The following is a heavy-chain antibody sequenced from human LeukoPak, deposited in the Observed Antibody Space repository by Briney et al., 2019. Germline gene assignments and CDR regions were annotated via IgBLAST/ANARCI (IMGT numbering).Heavy chain of an antibody. J-gene: IGHJ4*02. CDR3: ARDPEIAAAGDPDY. CDR2: IKHSGST. D-gene: IGHD6-13*01. V-gene: IGHV4-34*01. CDR1: GGSISGYY. Sequence: TSETLSLTCGVSGGSISGYYWSWIRQPPGKGLEWIGEIKHSGSTNYDPSLKSRVTISVDKSKNQFSLKLSSVTAADTAVYYCARDPEIAAAGDPDYWGQGTLVTVSS.